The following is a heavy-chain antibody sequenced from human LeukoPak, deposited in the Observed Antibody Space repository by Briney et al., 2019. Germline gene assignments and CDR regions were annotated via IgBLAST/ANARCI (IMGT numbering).Heavy chain of an antibody. CDR3: AKVIHDILTGYWRSFYYYMDV. CDR1: GFTFSSYG. CDR2: ISGSGGST. D-gene: IGHD3-9*01. V-gene: IGHV3-23*01. Sequence: GGTLRLSCAASGFTFSSYGMSWVRQAPGKGLEWVSAISGSGGSTYYADSVKGRFTISRDNSKNTLYLQMNSLRAEDTAVYYCAKVIHDILTGYWRSFYYYMDVWGKRTTVTISS. J-gene: IGHJ6*03.